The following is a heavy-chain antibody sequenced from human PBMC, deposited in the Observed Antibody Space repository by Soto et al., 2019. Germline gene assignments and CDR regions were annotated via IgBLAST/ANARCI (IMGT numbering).Heavy chain of an antibody. CDR2: ISAYNGNT. CDR3: AREVFMITFGGVIVIPTGNFDY. J-gene: IGHJ4*02. V-gene: IGHV1-18*01. Sequence: ASVKVSCKASGYTFTSYGISWVRPAHGQGLEWMGWISAYNGNTNYAQKLQGRVTMTTDTSTSTAYMELRSLRSDDTAVYYCAREVFMITFGGVIVIPTGNFDYWGLGTLVTVSS. D-gene: IGHD3-16*02. CDR1: GYTFTSYG.